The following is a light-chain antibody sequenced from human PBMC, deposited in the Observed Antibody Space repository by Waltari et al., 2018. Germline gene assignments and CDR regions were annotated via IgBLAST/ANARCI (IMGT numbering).Light chain of an antibody. V-gene: IGLV1-44*01. CDR1: SSNIGSNT. CDR3: AAWDDSLNGWV. Sequence: QSVLTQPPSASGTPGQRVTISCSGSSSNIGSNTVNWYQQLPGTAPKPLIYRNNPRPSGVPDRFSGSKSGTSASLAISGLQSEDEADYYCAAWDDSLNGWVFGGGTKLTVL. J-gene: IGLJ3*02. CDR2: RNN.